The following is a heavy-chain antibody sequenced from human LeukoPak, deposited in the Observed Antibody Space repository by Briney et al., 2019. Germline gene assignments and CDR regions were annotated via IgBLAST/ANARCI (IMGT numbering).Heavy chain of an antibody. CDR3: ARGGGYCSGGSCYSGIFDY. D-gene: IGHD2-15*01. CDR2: INHSGST. CDR1: GGSFSGYY. J-gene: IGHJ4*02. V-gene: IGHV4-34*01. Sequence: SETLSLTCAVYGGSFSGYYWSWIRQPPGKGLEWIGEINHSGSTNYNPSLKSRVTISVDRSKNQFSLKLSSVTAADTAVYYCARGGGYCSGGSCYSGIFDYWGQGTLVTVSS.